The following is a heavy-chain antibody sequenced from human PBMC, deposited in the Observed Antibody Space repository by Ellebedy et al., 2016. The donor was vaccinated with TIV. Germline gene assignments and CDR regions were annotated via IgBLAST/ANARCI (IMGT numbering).Heavy chain of an antibody. CDR2: INPSGGST. V-gene: IGHV1-46*01. D-gene: IGHD6-19*01. CDR3: ARDFSGWYEASYNWFDP. CDR1: GFTFTSYY. J-gene: IGHJ5*02. Sequence: AASVKVSCKASGFTFTSYYMHWVRQAPGQGLEWMGIINPSGGSTSYAQKFQGRVTMTRDTSTSTVYMELSSLRSEDTAVYYCARDFSGWYEASYNWFDPWGQGTLVTVSS.